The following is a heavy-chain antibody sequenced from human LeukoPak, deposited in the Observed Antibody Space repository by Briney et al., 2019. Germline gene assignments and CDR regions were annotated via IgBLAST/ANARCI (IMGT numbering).Heavy chain of an antibody. J-gene: IGHJ4*02. D-gene: IGHD1-26*01. CDR1: GFTFSSYS. CDR2: ISSSSSYI. CDR3: ARWGDWDLLFDY. V-gene: IGHV3-21*01. Sequence: GGSLRLSCAASGFTFSSYSMNWVRQAPGKGLEWVSSISSSSSYIYYADSVKGRFTISRDNAKNSLYLQMNSLRAEDTAVYYCARWGDWDLLFDYWGQGTLVTVSS.